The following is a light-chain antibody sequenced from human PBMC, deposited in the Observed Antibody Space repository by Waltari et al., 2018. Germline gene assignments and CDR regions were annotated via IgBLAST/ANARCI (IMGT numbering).Light chain of an antibody. CDR1: RSDFGYYKF. J-gene: IGLJ2*01. Sequence: QIALTPPASVSWSPGQSITISCTGTRSDFGYYKFVSWYQQHPGKAPQLVIFDVSRWPSGVSHRFSGSKSGNTASLTISGLQAEDEAAYYCASYTSANTVLFGGGTKVTVL. V-gene: IGLV2-14*03. CDR2: DVS. CDR3: ASYTSANTVL.